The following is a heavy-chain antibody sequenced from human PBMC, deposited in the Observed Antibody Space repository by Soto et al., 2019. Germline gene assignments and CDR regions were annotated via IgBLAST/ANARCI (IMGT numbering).Heavy chain of an antibody. CDR3: ATGPFSVAPGHFDWLLFPVLSFDY. D-gene: IGHD3-9*01. V-gene: IGHV1-24*01. CDR2: FDPEDGET. J-gene: IGHJ4*02. Sequence: QVQLVQSGAEVKKPGASVKVSCKVSGYTLTELSMHWVRQAPGKGLEWMGGFDPEDGETIYAQKFQGRVTMTEDTSTDAAYMELSSLRSEDTAVYYCATGPFSVAPGHFDWLLFPVLSFDYWGQGTLGTVSS. CDR1: GYTLTELS.